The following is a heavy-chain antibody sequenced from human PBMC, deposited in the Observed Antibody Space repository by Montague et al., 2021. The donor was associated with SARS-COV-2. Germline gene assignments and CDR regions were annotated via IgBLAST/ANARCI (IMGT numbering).Heavy chain of an antibody. J-gene: IGHJ6*02. Sequence: SETLSLTCTVSGGSIRSSSHFWGWFRQPPGQRLEWIGTISYSGSTYYSPPLKSRVIISADTSKSQFSLNLRSVTAADTAVYFCGLGRGFAVGNHYYYSYGLDVWGQGTTVTVSS. CDR2: ISYSGST. CDR1: GGSIRSSSHF. CDR3: GLGRGFAVGNHYYYSYGLDV. V-gene: IGHV4-39*07. D-gene: IGHD3-10*01.